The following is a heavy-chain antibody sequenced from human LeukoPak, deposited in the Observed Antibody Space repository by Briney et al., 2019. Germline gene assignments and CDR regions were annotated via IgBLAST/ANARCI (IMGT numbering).Heavy chain of an antibody. D-gene: IGHD3-10*01. CDR1: GGSFSGYY. Sequence: SETLSLTCAVYGGSFSGYYWSWIRQPPGKGLEWIGEINHSGSTNYNPSLKSRVTISVDTSKNQFSLKLSSVTAADTAVYYCARVRITMLRGVPNWFDPWGQGTLVTVSS. J-gene: IGHJ5*02. CDR2: INHSGST. CDR3: ARVRITMLRGVPNWFDP. V-gene: IGHV4-34*01.